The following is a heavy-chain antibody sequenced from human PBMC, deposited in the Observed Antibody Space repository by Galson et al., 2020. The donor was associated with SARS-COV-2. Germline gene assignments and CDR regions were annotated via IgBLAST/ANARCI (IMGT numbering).Heavy chain of an antibody. CDR3: AMTGGVGPWYYYGMDV. J-gene: IGHJ6*02. CDR1: GYTFTSYG. D-gene: IGHD1-26*01. CDR2: ISAYNGNT. V-gene: IGHV1-18*01. Sequence: ASVKVSCKASGYTFTSYGISWVRQAPGQGLEWMGWISAYNGNTNYAQKLQGRVTMTTDTSTSTAYMELRSLRSDDTAVYYCAMTGGVGPWYYYGMDVWPRDHGHRLL.